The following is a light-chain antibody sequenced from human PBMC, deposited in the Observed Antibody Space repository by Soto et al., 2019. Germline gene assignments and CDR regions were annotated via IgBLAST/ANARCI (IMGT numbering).Light chain of an antibody. V-gene: IGLV1-44*01. CDR3: SSYTRSSTLVV. CDR2: SND. CDR1: SSNIGTNT. Sequence: QSVLTQPPSASGTPGQRVSISCSGGSSNIGTNTVNWYQHLPGTAPKLLIFSNDERPSGVPDRFSGSKSGTSASLAISGLQSDDEADYYCSSYTRSSTLVVFGGGTKLTVL. J-gene: IGLJ2*01.